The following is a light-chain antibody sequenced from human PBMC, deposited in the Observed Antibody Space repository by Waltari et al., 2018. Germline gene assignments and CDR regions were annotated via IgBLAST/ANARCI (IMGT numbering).Light chain of an antibody. Sequence: DIQMAQTPSSLSASVRDRVTITCRASQDIRNYLLWYQQKPGKAPKLLIYDASNLKSGVPSRFSGSGSGTHFVFTITSLQPEDSGTYYCQQCDSLPLTFGPGTKVNIQ. CDR3: QQCDSLPLT. CDR1: QDIRNY. CDR2: DAS. J-gene: IGKJ3*01. V-gene: IGKV1-33*01.